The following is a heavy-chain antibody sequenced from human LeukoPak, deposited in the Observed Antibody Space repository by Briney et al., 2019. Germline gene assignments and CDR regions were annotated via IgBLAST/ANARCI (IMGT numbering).Heavy chain of an antibody. CDR2: INNSGST. V-gene: IGHV4-34*01. J-gene: IGHJ4*02. CDR3: ARGRDGFDY. D-gene: IGHD5-24*01. Sequence: SETLSLTCAVYGGSFSGYYWSWVRQPPGKGLEWIGAINNSGSTNYNPSLKSRVTISVDTSKNQFSLKLSSVTAADTAVYYCARGRDGFDYGGQGTLVTVSS. CDR1: GGSFSGYY.